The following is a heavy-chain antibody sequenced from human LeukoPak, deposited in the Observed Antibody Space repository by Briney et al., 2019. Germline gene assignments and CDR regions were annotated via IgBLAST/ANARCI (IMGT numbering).Heavy chain of an antibody. CDR2: ICSIISYI. CDR1: GFTFCIYS. J-gene: IGHJ4*02. CDR3: ARESFTGYCSSTSCPTFDY. Sequence: GGSLRLSPAPSGFTFCIYSMNCVRQTPGEGLEWVSSICSIISYIYYTDSVKGRFTISRDSAKNSLYLQMNSLRAEDTAVYYCARESFTGYCSSTSCPTFDYWGQGTLVTVSS. D-gene: IGHD2-2*01. V-gene: IGHV3-21*01.